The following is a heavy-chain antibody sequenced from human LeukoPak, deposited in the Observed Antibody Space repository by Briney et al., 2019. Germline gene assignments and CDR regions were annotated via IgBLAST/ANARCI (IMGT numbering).Heavy chain of an antibody. J-gene: IGHJ4*02. V-gene: IGHV4-59*01. CDR3: ARAYYYGSGSYGLDY. D-gene: IGHD3-10*01. CDR1: GGSISSYY. CDR2: IYSSGST. Sequence: SEILSLTCTVSGGSISSYYWSWIRQPPGKGLEWIGYIYSSGSTNYNPSLKSRVTISVDTSKNQFSLKLTSVTAADTAVCYCARAYYYGSGSYGLDYWGQETLVTVSS.